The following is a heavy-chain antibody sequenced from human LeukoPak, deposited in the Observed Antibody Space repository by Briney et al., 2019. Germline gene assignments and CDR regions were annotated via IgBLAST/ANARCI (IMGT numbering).Heavy chain of an antibody. J-gene: IGHJ3*02. Sequence: ASVKVSCKASGYTFTGYYMHWVRQAPGQGLEWMGWINPNSGGTNYAQKFQGRVTMTRDTSISTAYMELSWLRSDDTAVYYCARDSHYYDSSGYYSGIANAFDIWGQGTMVTVSS. V-gene: IGHV1-2*02. D-gene: IGHD3-22*01. CDR1: GYTFTGYY. CDR2: INPNSGGT. CDR3: ARDSHYYDSSGYYSGIANAFDI.